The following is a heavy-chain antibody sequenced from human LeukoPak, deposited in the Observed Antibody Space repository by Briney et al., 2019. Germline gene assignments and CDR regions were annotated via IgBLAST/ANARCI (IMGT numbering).Heavy chain of an antibody. Sequence: GSLRLSCTASGFTFGDYAMSWVRQAPGKGLEWVGFIRSKAYGGTTEYAASVKGRFTISRDDSKSIAYLQMNSLKTEDTAVYYCTREGRYGYFDYWGQGTLVTVSS. CDR3: TREGRYGYFDY. V-gene: IGHV3-49*04. D-gene: IGHD3-16*01. J-gene: IGHJ4*02. CDR1: GFTFGDYA. CDR2: IRSKAYGGTT.